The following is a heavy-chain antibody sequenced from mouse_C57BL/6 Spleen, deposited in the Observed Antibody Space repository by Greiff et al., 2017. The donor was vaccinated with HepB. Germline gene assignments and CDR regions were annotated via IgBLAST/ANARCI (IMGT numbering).Heavy chain of an antibody. CDR3: ARSGGYYPDY. CDR2: IYPGGGYT. D-gene: IGHD2-3*01. Sequence: QVQLKESGAELVRPGTSVKMSCKASGYTFTNYWIGWAKQRPGHGLEWIGDIYPGGGYTNYNEKFKGKATLTADKSSSTAYMQFSSLTSEDSAIYYCARSGGYYPDYWGQGTTLTVSS. J-gene: IGHJ2*01. CDR1: GYTFTNYW. V-gene: IGHV1-63*01.